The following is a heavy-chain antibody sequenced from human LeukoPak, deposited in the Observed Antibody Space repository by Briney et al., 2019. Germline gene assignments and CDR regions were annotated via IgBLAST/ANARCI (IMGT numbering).Heavy chain of an antibody. CDR1: GYTFTSYA. J-gene: IGHJ3*02. CDR2: INTNTGNP. CDR3: SSWEYGSSTSGPPPGDI. V-gene: IGHV7-4-1*02. D-gene: IGHD2-2*01. Sequence: ASVKVSCKASGYTFTSYAMNWVRQAPGQGLEWMGWINTNTGNPTYAQGFTGRFVFSLDTSVSTAYLQISSLKAEDTAVYYCSSWEYGSSTSGPPPGDIWGQGTVVTVSS.